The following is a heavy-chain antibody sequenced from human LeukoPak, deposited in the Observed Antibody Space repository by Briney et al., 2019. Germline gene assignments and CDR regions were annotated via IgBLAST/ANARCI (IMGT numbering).Heavy chain of an antibody. CDR1: GYTFTGYF. D-gene: IGHD6-6*01. CDR2: INPHSGGT. Sequence: ASVKVSCKTSGYTFTGYFIHWVRQAPGQGLEWMGRINPHSGGTNYAQNFQGRVTMTSDTSINTAYMELSRPKSADTAVYFCARRLPSSSSPFDLWRQDTLVTVSS. CDR3: ARRLPSSSSPFDL. J-gene: IGHJ1*01. V-gene: IGHV1-2*06.